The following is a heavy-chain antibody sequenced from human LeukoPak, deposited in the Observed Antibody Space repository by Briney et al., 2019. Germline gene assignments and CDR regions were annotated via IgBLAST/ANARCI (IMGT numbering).Heavy chain of an antibody. V-gene: IGHV3-21*01. CDR3: ARDLHIVVVVAARSFDP. Sequence: PGGSLRLSCAASGFTFNIYAMSWVRQAPGKGLEWVSSISSSSSYIYYADSVKGRFTISRDNAKNSLYLQMNSLRAEDTAVYYCARDLHIVVVVAARSFDPWGQGTLVTVSS. D-gene: IGHD2-15*01. CDR2: ISSSSSYI. J-gene: IGHJ5*02. CDR1: GFTFNIYA.